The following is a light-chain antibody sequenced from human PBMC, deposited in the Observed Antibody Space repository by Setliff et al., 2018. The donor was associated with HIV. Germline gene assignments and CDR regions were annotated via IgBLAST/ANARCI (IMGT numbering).Light chain of an antibody. CDR1: SSDVGGHNY. V-gene: IGLV2-14*03. J-gene: IGLJ1*01. CDR3: SSYTNTPLYV. CDR2: DVS. Sequence: QSALAQPASVSGSPGQSITISCTGTSSDVGGHNYVSWYQQHPGKAPKLIIYDVSNRPSGASNRFSGSKSGNTASLTISGLQAEDEADYYCSSYTNTPLYVFGTVTKVTV.